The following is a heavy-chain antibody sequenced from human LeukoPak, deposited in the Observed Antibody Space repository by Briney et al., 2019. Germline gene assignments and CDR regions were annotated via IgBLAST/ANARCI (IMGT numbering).Heavy chain of an antibody. Sequence: SETLSLTCTVSGGSISSYYWSWIRQPAGKGLEWIGRIYTSGSTNYNPSLKSRVTMSVDTSKNQFSLNLSFVTAADTAVYYCARGMPWRSPKPLDYWGQGTLVTVSS. CDR3: ARGMPWRSPKPLDY. CDR2: IYTSGST. V-gene: IGHV4-4*07. J-gene: IGHJ4*02. D-gene: IGHD2-2*01. CDR1: GGSISSYY.